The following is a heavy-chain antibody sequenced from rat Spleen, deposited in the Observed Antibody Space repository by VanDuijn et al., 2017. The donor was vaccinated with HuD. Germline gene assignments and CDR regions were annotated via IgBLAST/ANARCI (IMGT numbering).Heavy chain of an antibody. J-gene: IGHJ2*01. CDR2: ITNSGDS. V-gene: IGHV5-25*01. Sequence: EVQLVESGGGLVQPGRSMKLSCAASGFTFSNYDMAWIRQAPGKGLEWIASITNSGDSYYPDSVKGRFTVSRDNTKSTLYLQMDSLRSEDTATYYCTRENYYNGEYWGQGVMVTVSS. CDR1: GFTFSNYD. CDR3: TRENYYNGEY. D-gene: IGHD1-1*01.